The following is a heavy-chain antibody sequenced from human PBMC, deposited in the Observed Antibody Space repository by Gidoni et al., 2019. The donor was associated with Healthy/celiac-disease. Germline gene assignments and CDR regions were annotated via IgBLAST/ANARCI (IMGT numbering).Heavy chain of an antibody. CDR1: GFPFRSYA. D-gene: IGHD3-22*01. CDR2: ISGSGGST. Sequence: EVQLLESGGCLVQPGGSLRLSCAASGFPFRSYAMSWVRQDPGKGLEWVAAISGSGGSTYYADSVKGRFTISRDNSKNTRYLQMNSLRAEDTAVYYCAKDLLSARVVVGTMDVWGQGTTVTDSS. J-gene: IGHJ6*02. CDR3: AKDLLSARVVVGTMDV. V-gene: IGHV3-23*01.